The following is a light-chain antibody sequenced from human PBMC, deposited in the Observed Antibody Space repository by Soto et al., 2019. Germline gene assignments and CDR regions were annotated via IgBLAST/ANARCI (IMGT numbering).Light chain of an antibody. Sequence: EIVLTQSRGTLTLSPGERATLSCRASQSVSSYLAWYQQKPGQAPRLLIYDASNRATGIPARFSGSGSGTDFTLTINSLEPEDSAVYYCQQRSNWPSIAFGQGTR. V-gene: IGKV3-11*01. J-gene: IGKJ5*01. CDR3: QQRSNWPSIA. CDR1: QSVSSY. CDR2: DAS.